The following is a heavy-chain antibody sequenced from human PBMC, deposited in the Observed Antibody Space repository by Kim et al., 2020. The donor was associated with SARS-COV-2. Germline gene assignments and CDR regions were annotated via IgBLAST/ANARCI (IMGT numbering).Heavy chain of an antibody. J-gene: IGHJ3*02. CDR3: ARVPGTMIVVVTSGDAFDI. Sequence: GGSLRLSCAASGFTFSSYEMNWVRQAPGKGLEWVSYISSSGSTIYYADSVKGRFTISRDNAKNSLYLQMNSLRAEDTAVYYCARVPGTMIVVVTSGDAFDIWGQGTMVTVSS. CDR2: ISSSGSTI. CDR1: GFTFSSYE. V-gene: IGHV3-48*03. D-gene: IGHD3-22*01.